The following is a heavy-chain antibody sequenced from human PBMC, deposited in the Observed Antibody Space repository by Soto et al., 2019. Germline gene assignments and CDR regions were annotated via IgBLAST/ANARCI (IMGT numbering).Heavy chain of an antibody. CDR1: GDSLSSGGHY. V-gene: IGHV4-31*03. CDR2: IYDSVNT. D-gene: IGHD3-9*01. CDR3: ARVDHRGYFAILTDY. Sequence: QVQLQESGPGLVKPSQTLSLTCTVSGDSLSSGGHYWSWIRQNPGKGLEWIGHIYDSVNTYYSPSLRSRVTTSADMSKNQISLNLRSVTAADTAVYYCARVDHRGYFAILTDYWGQGTLVTVSS. J-gene: IGHJ4*02.